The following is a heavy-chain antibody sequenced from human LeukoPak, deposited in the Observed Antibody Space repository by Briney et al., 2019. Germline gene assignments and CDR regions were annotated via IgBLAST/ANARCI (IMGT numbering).Heavy chain of an antibody. CDR1: GYTFTGYY. CDR3: ARDGTVVVVAAFDY. CDR2: INPNSGGT. Sequence: ASVKVSCKASGYTFTGYYMHWVRQAPGQGLEWMGWINPNSGGTNYAQKFQGRVTMTRDTSISTAYMELRSLRSDDTAVYYCARDGTVVVVAAFDYWGQGTLVTVSS. J-gene: IGHJ4*02. D-gene: IGHD2-15*01. V-gene: IGHV1-2*02.